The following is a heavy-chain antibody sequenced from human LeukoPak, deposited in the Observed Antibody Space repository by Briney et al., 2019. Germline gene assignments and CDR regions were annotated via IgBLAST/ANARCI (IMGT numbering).Heavy chain of an antibody. CDR1: GFTFTTYA. J-gene: IGHJ3*02. CDR2: ISGSGGST. Sequence: GGSLRLSCAASGFTFTTYAMSWVRQAPGKGLEWVSAISGSGGSTYYADSVKGRFTISRDNSKNTLYLQMNSLRAEDTAVYYCAKGDYGDYEYAFDIWGQGTMVTVSS. CDR3: AKGDYGDYEYAFDI. D-gene: IGHD4-17*01. V-gene: IGHV3-23*01.